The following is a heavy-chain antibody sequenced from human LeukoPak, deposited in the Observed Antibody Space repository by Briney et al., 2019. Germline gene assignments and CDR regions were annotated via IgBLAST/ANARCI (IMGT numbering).Heavy chain of an antibody. J-gene: IGHJ6*02. V-gene: IGHV3-66*01. CDR1: GFTVSSNY. CDR2: IYSGGST. Sequence: GGSLRLSCAASGFTVSSNYMSWVRQAPGKGLEWVSVIYSGGSTYYADSVKGRFTISRDNSKNTLYLQMNSLRAEDTAVYYCARVAASYGMDVWGQGTAVTVPS. CDR3: ARVAASYGMDV.